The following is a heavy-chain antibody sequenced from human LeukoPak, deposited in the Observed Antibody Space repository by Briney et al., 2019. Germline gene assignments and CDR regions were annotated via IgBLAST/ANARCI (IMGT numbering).Heavy chain of an antibody. D-gene: IGHD5-12*01. Sequence: SETLSLTCTVSGGSISSSSYYWGWIRQPPGKGLEWIGSIYYSGSTYYNPSLKSRVTISVDTSKNQFSLKLSSVTAADTAVYYCARHLRRYSGYDVVGYWGQGTLVAVSS. V-gene: IGHV4-39*01. CDR3: ARHLRRYSGYDVVGY. J-gene: IGHJ4*02. CDR1: GGSISSSSYY. CDR2: IYYSGST.